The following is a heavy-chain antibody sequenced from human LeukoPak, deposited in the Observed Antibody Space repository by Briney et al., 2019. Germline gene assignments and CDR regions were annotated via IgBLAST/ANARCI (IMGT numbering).Heavy chain of an antibody. Sequence: GGSLRLSCAASGFTFSDYYMSWIRQAPGKALEWVSYVSSGSSTIYYADSVKGRFTVSRDNGKKSLYLHMNSLRAEDTAVYCCARGPFTSISKYFDYWGQGTLVTVSS. J-gene: IGHJ4*02. D-gene: IGHD2-2*01. V-gene: IGHV3-11*04. CDR2: VSSGSSTI. CDR1: GFTFSDYY. CDR3: ARGPFTSISKYFDY.